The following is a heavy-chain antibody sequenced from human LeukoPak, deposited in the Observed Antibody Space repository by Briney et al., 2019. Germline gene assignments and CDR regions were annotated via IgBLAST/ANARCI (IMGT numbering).Heavy chain of an antibody. J-gene: IGHJ4*02. CDR1: GGSFSGYF. V-gene: IGHV4-34*01. CDR2: INHSGRT. Sequence: PSETLSLTCAVYGGSFSGYFWSWIRQPPGKGLEWIGEINHSGRTNHNPSLKSRVTISVDTSKNQFSLKLSSVTAADTAVYYCVRIDDYWGQGTLVTVSS. CDR3: VRIDDY. D-gene: IGHD2-15*01.